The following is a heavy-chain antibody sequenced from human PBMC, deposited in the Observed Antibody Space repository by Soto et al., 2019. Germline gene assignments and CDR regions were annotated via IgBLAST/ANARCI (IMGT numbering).Heavy chain of an antibody. V-gene: IGHV3-48*02. CDR2: ISSSSSTI. Sequence: PGGSLRLSCAASGFTFSSYSMNWVRQAPGKGLEWVSYISSSSSTIYYADSVKGRFTISRDNAKDSLYLQMNSLRDEDTAVYYCARAYDILTGSFDWFDPWGQGTLVTVSS. CDR1: GFTFSSYS. J-gene: IGHJ5*02. CDR3: ARAYDILTGSFDWFDP. D-gene: IGHD3-9*01.